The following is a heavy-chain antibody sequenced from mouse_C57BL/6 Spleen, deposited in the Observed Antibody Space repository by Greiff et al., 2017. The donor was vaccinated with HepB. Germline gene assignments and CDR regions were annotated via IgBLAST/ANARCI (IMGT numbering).Heavy chain of an antibody. J-gene: IGHJ4*01. CDR1: GYSFTGYY. D-gene: IGHD1-1*01. CDR2: INPSTGGT. Sequence: EVQLQQSGPELVKPGASVKISCKASGYSFTGYYMNWVKQSPEKSLEWIGEINPSTGGTTYNQKFKAKATLTVDKSSSTAYMQLKSLTSEDSACYYCARPLATVVAPYAMDYWGQGTSVTVSS. CDR3: ARPLATVVAPYAMDY. V-gene: IGHV1-42*01.